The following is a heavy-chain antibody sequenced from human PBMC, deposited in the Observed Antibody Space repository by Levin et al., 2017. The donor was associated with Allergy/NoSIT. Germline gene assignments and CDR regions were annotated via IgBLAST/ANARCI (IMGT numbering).Heavy chain of an antibody. CDR3: ARDGGRNHDAFDI. CDR1: GGSISDYY. Sequence: SSETLSLTCTVSGGSISDYYWNWIRQPPGKGLEWIGYVYYSGSTNYNPSLKSRVSISVDTSKNQFSLKVSSVTAADTAVYYCARDGGRNHDAFDIWGQGTMVTVSS. CDR2: VYYSGST. V-gene: IGHV4-59*01. J-gene: IGHJ3*02. D-gene: IGHD1-14*01.